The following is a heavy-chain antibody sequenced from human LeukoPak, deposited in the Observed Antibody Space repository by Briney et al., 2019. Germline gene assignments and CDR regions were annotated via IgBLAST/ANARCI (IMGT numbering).Heavy chain of an antibody. D-gene: IGHD4-17*01. CDR1: GFTFSTYA. Sequence: GGSLRLSCAASGFTFSTYAMSWVRQAPEQGLEWVSTITGTGGSTYYADSVKGRFTISRDNSKNTLYLQMNSLRAEDTAVYYCARDSYGDFSFDYWGQGTLVTVSS. J-gene: IGHJ4*02. V-gene: IGHV3-23*01. CDR2: ITGTGGST. CDR3: ARDSYGDFSFDY.